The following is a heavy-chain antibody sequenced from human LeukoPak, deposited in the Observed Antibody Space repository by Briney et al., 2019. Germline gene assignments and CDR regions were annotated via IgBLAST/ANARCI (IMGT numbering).Heavy chain of an antibody. J-gene: IGHJ4*02. CDR2: IGSTSI. Sequence: PGGSLRLSCAASGFSTIIYSMGWVRQAPGKGLEWVSYIGSTSIYADSVKGRFTISRDNAKNSLFLQMNSLRAEDTAVYYCARDGPPVGAGDFDYWGQGTPVTVSS. D-gene: IGHD3-10*01. CDR3: ARDGPPVGAGDFDY. CDR1: GFSTIIYS. V-gene: IGHV3-48*01.